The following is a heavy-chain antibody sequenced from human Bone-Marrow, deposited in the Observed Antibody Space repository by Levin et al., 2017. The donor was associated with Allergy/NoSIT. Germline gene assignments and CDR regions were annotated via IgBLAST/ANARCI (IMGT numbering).Heavy chain of an antibody. D-gene: IGHD2-2*02. CDR3: AKEFTPVFSVVVPAGIAFDI. J-gene: IGHJ3*02. Sequence: GESLKISCAASGFTFSSYAMSWVRQAPGKGLEWVSAISGSGGSTYYADSVKGRFTISRDNSKNTLYLQMNSLRAEDTAVYYCAKEFTPVFSVVVPAGIAFDIWGQGTMVTVSS. CDR1: GFTFSSYA. CDR2: ISGSGGST. V-gene: IGHV3-23*01.